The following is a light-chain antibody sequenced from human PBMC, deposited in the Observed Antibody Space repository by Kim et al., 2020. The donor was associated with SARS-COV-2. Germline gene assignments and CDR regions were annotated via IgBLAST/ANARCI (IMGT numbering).Light chain of an antibody. CDR3: QQYNNWPRK. V-gene: IGKV3-15*01. CDR2: NTS. Sequence: EIVMPQSPSPLSLSPGEISTLSCRASQSVSSNLAWYQQKPGQAPRILIYNTSTRATGIPARFSGSGSGTEFTLTISSLQSEDFSVYYCQQYNNWPRKFGQATKVEI. CDR1: QSVSSN. J-gene: IGKJ1*01.